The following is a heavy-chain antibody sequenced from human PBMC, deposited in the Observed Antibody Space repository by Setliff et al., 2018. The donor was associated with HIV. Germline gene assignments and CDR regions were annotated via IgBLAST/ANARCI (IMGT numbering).Heavy chain of an antibody. D-gene: IGHD4-4*01. CDR1: GYTFTNYY. CDR3: ARVGGKGYSNFLDS. CDR2: INPGSGST. J-gene: IGHJ4*02. Sequence: ASVKVSCKASGYTFTNYYIHWVRQAPGQGLEWMGIINPGSGSTSYSQKFRGRITVTRDTSTSTVYMEMSSLRSEDTAIYFCARVGGKGYSNFLDSWGQGALVTVSS. V-gene: IGHV1-46*01.